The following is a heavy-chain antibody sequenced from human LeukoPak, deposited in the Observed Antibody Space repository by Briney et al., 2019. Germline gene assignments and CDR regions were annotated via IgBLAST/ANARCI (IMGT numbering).Heavy chain of an antibody. V-gene: IGHV1-69*13. J-gene: IGHJ2*01. D-gene: IGHD6-6*01. Sequence: ASVKVSCKASGGTFSSYAISWVRQAPGQGLEWMGGIIPIFGTANYAQKFQGRVTITADESTSTAYMELSSLRSEDTAVYYCARVPIIYSSSSGPLYAPLWYFDLWGRGTLVTVSS. CDR3: ARVPIIYSSSSGPLYAPLWYFDL. CDR2: IIPIFGTA. CDR1: GGTFSSYA.